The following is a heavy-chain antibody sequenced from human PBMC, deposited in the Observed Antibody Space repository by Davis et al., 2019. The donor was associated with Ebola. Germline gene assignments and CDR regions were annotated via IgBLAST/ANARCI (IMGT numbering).Heavy chain of an antibody. CDR2: IHRRGST. Sequence: SETLSLTCTVSGGSISSSPYYWGWIRQPPRKGLEWIGSIHRRGSTYYNPSLQSRVTISVDTSKNQFSLKLSSVTAADTAVYYCARRMDVWGQGTTVTVSS. CDR3: ARRMDV. V-gene: IGHV4-39*01. CDR1: GGSISSSPYY. J-gene: IGHJ6*02.